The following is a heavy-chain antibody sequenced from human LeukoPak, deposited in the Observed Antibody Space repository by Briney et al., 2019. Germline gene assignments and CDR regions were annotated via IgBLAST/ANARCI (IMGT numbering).Heavy chain of an antibody. CDR1: GFIFSDHY. D-gene: IGHD1-26*01. Sequence: GGSLRLSCAASGFIFSDHYMDWVRQAPGKGLEWVGRIRNKANTYSTECAASVKGRFTISRDDSKNSLYLQVDSLKTEDTAVYYCTRGGRDSPFDHWGQGTLVTVSS. CDR3: TRGGRDSPFDH. J-gene: IGHJ4*02. CDR2: IRNKANTYST. V-gene: IGHV3-72*01.